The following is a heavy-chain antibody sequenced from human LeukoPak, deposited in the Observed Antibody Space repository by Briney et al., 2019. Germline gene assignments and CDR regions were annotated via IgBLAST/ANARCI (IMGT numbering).Heavy chain of an antibody. V-gene: IGHV4-34*01. CDR2: INHSGST. D-gene: IGHD3-10*01. Sequence: PSETLSLTCAVYGGSFSGYYWSWIRQPPGKGLEWIGEINHSGSTNYNPSLKSRVTISVDTSKNQFSLKLSSVTAADTAVYYCARGGRSGSGSYYYYYYMDVWGKGTTVTISS. J-gene: IGHJ6*03. CDR1: GGSFSGYY. CDR3: ARGGRSGSGSYYYYYYMDV.